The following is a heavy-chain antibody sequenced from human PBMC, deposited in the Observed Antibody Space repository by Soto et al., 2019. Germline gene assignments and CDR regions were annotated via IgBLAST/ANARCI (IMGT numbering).Heavy chain of an antibody. D-gene: IGHD5-12*01. V-gene: IGHV3-73*01. CDR3: TRDGEMATIVDYYYGMDV. J-gene: IGHJ6*02. CDR1: GFTFSGSA. Sequence: SGGSLRLSCAASGFTFSGSAMHWVRQASGKGLEWVGRIRSKANSYATAYAASVKGRFTISRDDSKNTAYLQMNSLKTEDTAVYYCTRDGEMATIVDYYYGMDVWGQGTTVTVSS. CDR2: IRSKANSYAT.